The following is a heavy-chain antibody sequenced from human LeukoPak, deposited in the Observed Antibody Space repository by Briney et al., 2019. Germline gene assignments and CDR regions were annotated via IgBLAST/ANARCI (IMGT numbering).Heavy chain of an antibody. CDR3: ARGQEFDDGVFDS. J-gene: IGHJ4*02. D-gene: IGHD1-1*01. CDR2: IRSNGATA. CDR1: GFSFSSFA. V-gene: IGHV3-23*01. Sequence: PGGSLRLSCAASGFSFSSFAMTWVRQAPGKGLEWDSTIRSNGATAYNADSVKGRFTISRDNSKNTVYLQMNSLRVEDTAIYYCARGQEFDDGVFDSWGQVTLVTVSS.